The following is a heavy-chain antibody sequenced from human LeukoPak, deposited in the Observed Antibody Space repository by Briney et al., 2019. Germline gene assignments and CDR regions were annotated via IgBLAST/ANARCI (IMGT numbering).Heavy chain of an antibody. CDR2: IYSGGAT. CDR3: ARLHYDVLTGPFDY. CDR1: GITFSSYG. Sequence: GGSLRLSCAASGITFSSYGMYWVRQAPGKGLEWVSIIYSGGATYYADSVKGRFTISRENSKNTLWLQMNSLRAEDTAVYYCARLHYDVLTGPFDYWGQGTLVTVSS. D-gene: IGHD3-9*01. J-gene: IGHJ4*02. V-gene: IGHV3-66*04.